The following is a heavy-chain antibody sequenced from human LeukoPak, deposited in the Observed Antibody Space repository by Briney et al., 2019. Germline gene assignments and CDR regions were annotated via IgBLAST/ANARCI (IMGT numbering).Heavy chain of an antibody. Sequence: PGGSLRLSCAASGXTVSSNYMSWVRQAPGKGLEWVSVIYSGGSTYYADSVKGRFTISRDNSKNTLYLQMNSLRAEDTAVYYCARAVGDYGGNFDYWGQGTLVTVSS. J-gene: IGHJ4*02. CDR3: ARAVGDYGGNFDY. CDR1: GXTVSSNY. V-gene: IGHV3-66*01. CDR2: IYSGGST. D-gene: IGHD4-23*01.